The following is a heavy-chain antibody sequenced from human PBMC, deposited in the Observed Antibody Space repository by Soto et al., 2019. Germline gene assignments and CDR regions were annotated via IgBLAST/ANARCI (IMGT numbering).Heavy chain of an antibody. CDR1: GFSVSSYS. V-gene: IGHV3-23*01. D-gene: IGHD3-16*01. J-gene: IGHJ4*02. Sequence: GSLRLACAASGFSVSSYSMTWVRQAPGKGLEYVSGISVGGDRKFYADSVKGRFAVSRDNSKNILYLQMDSLRVDDTAIYYCSRWDGYGDYWGQGTLVTVSS. CDR2: ISVGGDRK. CDR3: SRWDGYGDY.